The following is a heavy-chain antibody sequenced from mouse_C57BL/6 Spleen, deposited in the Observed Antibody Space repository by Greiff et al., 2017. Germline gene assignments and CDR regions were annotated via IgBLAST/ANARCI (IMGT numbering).Heavy chain of an antibody. Sequence: QVQLQQPGAELVKPGASVKLSCKASGYTFTSYWMHWVKQRPGQGLEWIGMIHPNSGSTNYNEKFKSKATLTVDKSSSTAYMQLSSLTSEDSAVYYCTRRDGSSYWYFGVKGTGATVTVSS. V-gene: IGHV1-64*01. J-gene: IGHJ1*03. D-gene: IGHD1-1*01. CDR2: IHPNSGST. CDR3: TRRDGSSYWYFGV. CDR1: GYTFTSYW.